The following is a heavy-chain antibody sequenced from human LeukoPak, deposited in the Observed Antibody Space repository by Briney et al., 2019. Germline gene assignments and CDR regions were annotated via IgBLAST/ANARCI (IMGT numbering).Heavy chain of an antibody. V-gene: IGHV4-59*01. CDR1: GDSMSRYY. D-gene: IGHD1-7*01. Sequence: PSETLSLTCTVSGDSMSRYYWSWIRQPPGKGLEWIGYIHHSGSATYKPSLESRVTISIDTSKNQFSLKMTSLTTADTAVYYCVRTWNYNWFDLWGQGTLVSVSS. CDR2: IHHSGSA. J-gene: IGHJ5*02. CDR3: VRTWNYNWFDL.